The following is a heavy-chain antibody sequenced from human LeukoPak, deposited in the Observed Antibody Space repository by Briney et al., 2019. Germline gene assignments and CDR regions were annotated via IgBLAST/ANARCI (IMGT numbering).Heavy chain of an antibody. V-gene: IGHV1-2*02. CDR3: ARAYMVRGVIGTGY. CDR2: INPNSGGT. Sequence: AASVKVSCKASGYTFTGYYMHWVRQAPGQGLEWMGWINPNSGGTNYAQKFQGRVTLTRDTSISTAYMELSRLRSDDTAVYYCARAYMVRGVIGTGYWGQGTLVTVSS. D-gene: IGHD3-10*01. J-gene: IGHJ4*02. CDR1: GYTFTGYY.